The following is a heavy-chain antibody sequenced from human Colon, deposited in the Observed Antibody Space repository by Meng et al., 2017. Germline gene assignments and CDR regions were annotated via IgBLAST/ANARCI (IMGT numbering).Heavy chain of an antibody. CDR1: GGSISSYY. CDR2: IYYSGST. J-gene: IGHJ4*02. V-gene: IGHV4-59*01. Sequence: QVQLQESGPGLVKHSETLSLTCTVSGGSISSYYWSWIRQPPGKGLEWIGYIYYSGSTNYNPSLKSRVTISVDTSKNQFSLKLSSVTAADTAVYYCARSPPYDSSSPYYFDYWGQGTLVTVSS. CDR3: ARSPPYDSSSPYYFDY. D-gene: IGHD6-13*01.